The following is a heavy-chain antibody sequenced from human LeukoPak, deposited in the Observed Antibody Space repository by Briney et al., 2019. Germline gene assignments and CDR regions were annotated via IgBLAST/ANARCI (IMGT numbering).Heavy chain of an antibody. Sequence: PGGSLRLSCAASGFTVSCNYMSWVRQAPGKGLEWVSGIYSGGSTYYADSVKGRFTISRDNSKNTLYLQMNSLRAEDTAVYYCARVREDITIFGVAYYYYYYMDVWGKGTTVTVSS. CDR3: ARVREDITIFGVAYYYYYYMDV. CDR1: GFTVSCNY. D-gene: IGHD3-3*01. J-gene: IGHJ6*03. V-gene: IGHV3-53*01. CDR2: IYSGGST.